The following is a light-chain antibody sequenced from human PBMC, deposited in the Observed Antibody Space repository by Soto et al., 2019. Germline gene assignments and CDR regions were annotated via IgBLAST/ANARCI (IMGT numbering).Light chain of an antibody. CDR2: AAS. J-gene: IGKJ1*01. V-gene: IGKV1-8*01. Sequence: AIRMTQSPSSFSASTGDRVTITCRASQGISSYLAWYQQKPGKAPNLLIYAASTLQSGVPSRFSGSGSGTDFTLTNSRLQSEDVGTYYCQQYYSYPWTFGQGTKVEIK. CDR1: QGISSY. CDR3: QQYYSYPWT.